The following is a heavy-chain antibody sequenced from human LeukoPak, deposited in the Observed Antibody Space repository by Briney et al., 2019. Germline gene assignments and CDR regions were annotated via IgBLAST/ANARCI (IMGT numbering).Heavy chain of an antibody. CDR1: GGSFSGYY. Sequence: SETLSLTCAVYGGSFSGYYWSWIRQPPGKGLEWVGEINHSGSTNYNPSLMSRVTISVDTSKNQFSLKLSSVTAADTAVYYCARPSRGSSSWYGGYYFDYWGQGTLVTVSS. CDR3: ARPSRGSSSWYGGYYFDY. V-gene: IGHV4-34*01. J-gene: IGHJ4*02. CDR2: INHSGST. D-gene: IGHD6-13*01.